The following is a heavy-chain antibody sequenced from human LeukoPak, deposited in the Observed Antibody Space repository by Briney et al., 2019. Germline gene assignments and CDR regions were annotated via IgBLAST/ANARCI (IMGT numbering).Heavy chain of an antibody. D-gene: IGHD3-22*01. J-gene: IGHJ4*02. CDR2: MYYSGST. CDR1: VDAITGSSYY. V-gene: IGHV4-39*01. CDR3: ARQYYDSTGYYYFDN. Sequence: SETLSLTCTVSVDAITGSSYYWGWIRQPPGKGLEWIGSMYYSGSTFSNPSLRSRVNMSADTSKNQFSLKLSSVTAADTAVYYCARQYYDSTGYYYFDNWGQGTQVTVSS.